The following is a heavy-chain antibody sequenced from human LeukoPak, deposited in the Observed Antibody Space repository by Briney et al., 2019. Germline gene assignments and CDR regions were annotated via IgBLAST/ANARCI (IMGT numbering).Heavy chain of an antibody. V-gene: IGHV3-7*03. J-gene: IGHJ4*02. D-gene: IGHD6-19*01. CDR2: IKTDGSET. CDR3: VKNDGWFHLAQ. CDR1: GSSFGNLW. Sequence: GGSLRLSVPASGSSFGNLWLAWVRRPPGRGLEWVGHIKTDGSETYYLDSLKGRISISRDNTNNALYLQMNSLRVEDTAIYYCVKNDGWFHLAQWGQGTLVTVSS.